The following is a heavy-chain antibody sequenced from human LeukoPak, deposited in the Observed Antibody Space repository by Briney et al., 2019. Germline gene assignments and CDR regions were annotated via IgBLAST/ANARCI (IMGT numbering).Heavy chain of an antibody. CDR3: ARDLWGFGELFPFDY. CDR2: IYYSGST. D-gene: IGHD3-10*01. V-gene: IGHV4-39*07. CDR1: GGSISSSSYY. J-gene: IGHJ4*02. Sequence: SETLSLTCTVSGGSISSSSYYWGWIRQPPGKGLEWIGSIYYSGSTYYNPSLKSRVTISVDTSKNQFSLKLSSVTAADTAVYYCARDLWGFGELFPFDYWGQGTLVTVSS.